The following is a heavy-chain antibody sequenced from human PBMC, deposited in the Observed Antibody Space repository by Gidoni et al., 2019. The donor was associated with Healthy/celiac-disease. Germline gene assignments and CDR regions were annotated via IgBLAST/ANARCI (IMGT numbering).Heavy chain of an antibody. V-gene: IGHV3-9*01. J-gene: IGHJ6*02. CDR3: AKDIRRYSSGWYRYYYYYGMDV. D-gene: IGHD6-19*01. CDR1: GFTFDDYA. CDR2: ISWDSGSI. Sequence: EVQLVESGGVLVQPGRSLRLSCAASGFTFDDYAMPLVRQAPGKGLEWVSGISWDSGSIGYADSVKGRFTISRDNAKNSLYLQMNSLRAEDTALYYCAKDIRRYSSGWYRYYYYYGMDVWGQGTTVTVSS.